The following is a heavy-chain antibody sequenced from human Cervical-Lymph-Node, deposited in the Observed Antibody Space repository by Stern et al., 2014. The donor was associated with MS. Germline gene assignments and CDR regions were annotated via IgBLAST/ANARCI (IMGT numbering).Heavy chain of an antibody. V-gene: IGHV3-30*04. CDR1: GFTFSSFA. D-gene: IGHD1-1*01. CDR2: IAYDGSNK. J-gene: IGHJ4*02. Sequence: VQLVESGGGVVQPGRSLRLSCAASGFTFSSFAMHWVRQAPGKGLEWVAVIAYDGSNKFYADSVKGRFTISRDKSKKTLYLQMNSLRAEDTAVYYCARDWDARYTFDYWGQGTLVTVSS. CDR3: ARDWDARYTFDY.